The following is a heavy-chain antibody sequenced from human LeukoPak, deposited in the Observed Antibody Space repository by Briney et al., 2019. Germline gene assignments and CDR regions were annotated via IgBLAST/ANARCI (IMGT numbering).Heavy chain of an antibody. CDR2: ISSSSSYI. J-gene: IGHJ3*02. CDR3: ARDSGNYLDAFDI. Sequence: GGALGPFFAAPGITFRRNSRKLGRPGPGEGAGVGSSISSSSSYIYYADSVKGRFTISRDNAKNSLYLQMNSLRAEDTAVYYCARDSGNYLDAFDIWGQGTMVTVSS. CDR1: GITFRRNS. D-gene: IGHD1-7*01. V-gene: IGHV3-21*01.